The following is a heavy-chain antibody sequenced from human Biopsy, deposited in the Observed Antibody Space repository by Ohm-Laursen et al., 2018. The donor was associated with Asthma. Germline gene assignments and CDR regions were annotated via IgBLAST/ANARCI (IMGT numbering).Heavy chain of an antibody. V-gene: IGHV4-31*03. D-gene: IGHD7-27*01. J-gene: IGHJ4*02. CDR3: ARHWDWGSFFDY. Sequence: SQTLSLTCTVSGGSMTSGGHTWNWIRQIPGKGLEWIGYIFDSEGSYYKPSLKSRVMISLDTSQNQFSLSLNSVTAADTAVYFCARHWDWGSFFDYWGQGTPVTVSS. CDR2: IFDSEGS. CDR1: GGSMTSGGHT.